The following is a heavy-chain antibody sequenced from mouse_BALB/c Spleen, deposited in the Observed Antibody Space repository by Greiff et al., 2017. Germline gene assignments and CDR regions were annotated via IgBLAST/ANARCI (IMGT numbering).Heavy chain of an antibody. Sequence: VKLQESGAELVKPGASVKLSCKASGYTFTSYYMYWVKQRPGQGLEWIGEINPSNGGTNFNEKFKSKATLTVDKSSSTAYMQLSSLTSEDSAVYYCTRSGALLLGHAMDYWGQGTSVTVSS. CDR1: GYTFTSYY. J-gene: IGHJ4*01. D-gene: IGHD3-1*01. CDR2: INPSNGGT. V-gene: IGHV1S81*02. CDR3: TRSGALLLGHAMDY.